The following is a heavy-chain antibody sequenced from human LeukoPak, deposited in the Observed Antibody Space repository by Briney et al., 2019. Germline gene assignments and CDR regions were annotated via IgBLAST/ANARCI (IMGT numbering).Heavy chain of an antibody. CDR3: ASIPLLWFGELFPDY. D-gene: IGHD3-10*01. CDR1: GFTFSDYY. J-gene: IGHJ4*02. V-gene: IGHV3-11*04. CDR2: ISSSGSTI. Sequence: PGGSLRLSCAASGFTFSDYYMSWLRQAPGKGLEGVSYISSSGSTIYYADCVKGRFTISRDNAKNSLYLQMNSLRAEDTAVYYCASIPLLWFGELFPDYWGQGTLVTVSS.